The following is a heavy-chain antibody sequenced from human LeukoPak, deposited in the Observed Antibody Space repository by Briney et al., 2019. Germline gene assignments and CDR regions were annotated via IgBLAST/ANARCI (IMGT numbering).Heavy chain of an antibody. Sequence: ASVKVSCKASGYTFTSYYMHWVRQAPGQGLEWMGIINPSGGSTSYAQKLQGRVTMTRDMSTSTVYMELSSLRSEDTAVYYCARVDSSGWYSNYYYMDVWGKGTTVTVSS. V-gene: IGHV1-46*01. J-gene: IGHJ6*03. CDR2: INPSGGST. CDR3: ARVDSSGWYSNYYYMDV. D-gene: IGHD6-19*01. CDR1: GYTFTSYY.